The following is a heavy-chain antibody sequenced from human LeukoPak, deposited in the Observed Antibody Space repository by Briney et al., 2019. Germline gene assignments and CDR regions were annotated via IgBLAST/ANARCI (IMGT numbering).Heavy chain of an antibody. D-gene: IGHD3-22*01. Sequence: SETLSLTCTVSGGSISSYYWSWIRQPAGKGLEWIGRIYTSGSTNYNPSLKSRVTISVDTSKNQFSLKLSSVTAADTAVYYCARATMTYYYDSSGYRGDYYYYMDVWGKGTTVTVSS. CDR1: GGSISSYY. J-gene: IGHJ6*03. CDR2: IYTSGST. V-gene: IGHV4-4*07. CDR3: ARATMTYYYDSSGYRGDYYYYMDV.